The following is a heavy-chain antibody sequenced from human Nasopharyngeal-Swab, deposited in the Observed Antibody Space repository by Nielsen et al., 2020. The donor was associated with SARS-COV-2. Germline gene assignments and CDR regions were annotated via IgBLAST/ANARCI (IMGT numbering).Heavy chain of an antibody. V-gene: IGHV1-69*06. CDR2: IIPIFGTA. J-gene: IGHJ6*03. Sequence: WVRQAPGQGLEWMGGIIPIFGTANYAQKFQGRITITADKSSSTAYMELSSLRSEDTAVYYCARDPAFDYDFWSAYYPMGHYYYMDVWGKGTTVTVSS. D-gene: IGHD3-3*01. CDR3: ARDPAFDYDFWSAYYPMGHYYYMDV.